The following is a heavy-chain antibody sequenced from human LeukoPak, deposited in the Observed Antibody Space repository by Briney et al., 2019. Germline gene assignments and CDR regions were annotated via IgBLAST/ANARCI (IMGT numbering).Heavy chain of an antibody. CDR1: GYTFIAYN. CDR2: ISPNSGDT. CDR3: ARGVGSSWFDP. J-gene: IGHJ5*02. D-gene: IGHD2-2*01. V-gene: IGHV1-2*02. Sequence: ASLKVSCKASGYTFIAYNIHWVRQAPGQGLEWMAWISPNSGDTNTAQKFQGRVTMTRDTSIDTAYLELSSLTSDDTAVYYCARGVGSSWFDPWGQGTLVTVSS.